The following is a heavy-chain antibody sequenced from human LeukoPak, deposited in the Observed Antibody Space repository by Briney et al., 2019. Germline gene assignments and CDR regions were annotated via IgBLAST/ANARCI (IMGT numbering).Heavy chain of an antibody. Sequence: ASVKVSCKVSGYTLTELSMHWVRQAPGKGLEWMGGFDPEDGETIYAQKFQDRVTMTEDTSTDTAYMELSSLRSEDTAVYYCATGGSGYPYYFDYWGQGTLVTVSS. J-gene: IGHJ4*02. D-gene: IGHD3-22*01. CDR2: FDPEDGET. CDR3: ATGGSGYPYYFDY. V-gene: IGHV1-24*01. CDR1: GYTLTELS.